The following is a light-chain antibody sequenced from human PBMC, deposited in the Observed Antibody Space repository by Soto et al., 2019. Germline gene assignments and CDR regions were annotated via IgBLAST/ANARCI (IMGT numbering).Light chain of an antibody. V-gene: IGLV1-47*02. CDR2: SNN. Sequence: QSVLTQPPSASGTPGQRVTISCSGSSSNIGSNYVYWYQQLPGTAPKLLIYSNNQRPSGVPDRFSGSKSGTSASLAISGLRSEDEAAYYCSGWDDSLDGVVFGGGTKLTVL. CDR1: SSNIGSNY. CDR3: SGWDDSLDGVV. J-gene: IGLJ3*02.